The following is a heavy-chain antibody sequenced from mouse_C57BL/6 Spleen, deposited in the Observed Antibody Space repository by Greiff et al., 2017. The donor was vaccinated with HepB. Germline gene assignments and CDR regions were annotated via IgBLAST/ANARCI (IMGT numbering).Heavy chain of an antibody. J-gene: IGHJ3*01. D-gene: IGHD2-1*01. CDR2: ISSGSSTI. CDR3: ARPWGNYRGPSWFAY. CDR1: GFTFSDYG. Sequence: DVKLVESGGGLVKPGGSLKLSCAASGFTFSDYGMHWVRPAPEKGLEWVAYISSGSSTIYYADTVKGRFTISRDNAKNTLFLQMTSLRSEDTAMYYCARPWGNYRGPSWFAYWDQGTLVTVST. V-gene: IGHV5-17*01.